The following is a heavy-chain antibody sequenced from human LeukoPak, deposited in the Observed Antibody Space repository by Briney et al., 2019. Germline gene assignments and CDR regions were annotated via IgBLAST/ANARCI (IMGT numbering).Heavy chain of an antibody. CDR2: IYSGGST. CDR3: ARGDAD. J-gene: IGHJ4*02. V-gene: IGHV3-53*01. Sequence: PGGSLRLSCAASGFTFSSYSMNWVRQAPGKGLEWVSVIYSGGSTYYADSVKGRFTISRDNSKNTLYLQMNSLRAEDTAVYYCARGDADWGQGTLVTVSS. CDR1: GFTFSSYS.